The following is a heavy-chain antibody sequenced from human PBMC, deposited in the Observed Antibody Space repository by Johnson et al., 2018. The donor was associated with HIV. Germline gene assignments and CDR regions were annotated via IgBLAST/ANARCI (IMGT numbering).Heavy chain of an antibody. CDR3: ASDNGGTKDAFDM. CDR1: GFTVSSNY. D-gene: IGHD1-1*01. CDR2: IYSGGST. Sequence: VQLVESGGGLVQPGGSLRLSCAASGFTVSSNYMSWVRQAPGKGLEWVSLIYSGGSTYYADSVKGRFTISRDNSKNTLYLQMNSLTTEDTAVYYCASDNGGTKDAFDMWGQGTMVTVSS. V-gene: IGHV3-66*02. J-gene: IGHJ3*02.